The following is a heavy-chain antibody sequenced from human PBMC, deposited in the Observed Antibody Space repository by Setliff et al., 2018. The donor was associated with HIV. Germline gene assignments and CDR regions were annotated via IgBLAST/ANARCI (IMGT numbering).Heavy chain of an antibody. Sequence: KSSETLSLTCAVYGGSFSDYYWSWIRQPPGKGLEWIGEINQSGRTIQSPSLGSRVTISIDTSKNQFSLKLSSVSAADTAVYYCARVSKTYWYSIPRDYYHHIDVWGKGTTVTVSS. J-gene: IGHJ6*03. CDR2: INQSGRT. CDR3: ARVSKTYWYSIPRDYYHHIDV. D-gene: IGHD2-8*02. CDR1: GGSFSDYY. V-gene: IGHV4-34*01.